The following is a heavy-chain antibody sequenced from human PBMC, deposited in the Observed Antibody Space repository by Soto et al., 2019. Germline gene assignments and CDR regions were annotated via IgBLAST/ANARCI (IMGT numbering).Heavy chain of an antibody. CDR3: ARDPGTRGDYYYYYGMDV. V-gene: IGHV1-18*01. CDR2: ISAYNGNT. D-gene: IGHD1-1*01. CDR1: GYAFTSYG. J-gene: IGHJ6*02. Sequence: ASVKVSCKASGYAFTSYGISWVRQAPGQGLEWMGWISAYNGNTNYAQKLQGRVTMTTDTSTSTAYMELRSLRSDDTAVYYCARDPGTRGDYYYYYGMDVWGQGTTVTVSS.